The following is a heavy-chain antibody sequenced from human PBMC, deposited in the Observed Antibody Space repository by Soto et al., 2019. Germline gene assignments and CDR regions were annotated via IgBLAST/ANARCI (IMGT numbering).Heavy chain of an antibody. J-gene: IGHJ6*02. CDR2: IDPSDSYT. CDR3: TRDGSPFALDV. CDR1: GYSFTSYW. Sequence: PXESMKISCKGSGYSFTSYWISWVGQMPGKGLEWMGRIDPSDSYTNYSPSFQGHVTISADKSISTAYLQWSSLKASDTAMYYCTRDGSPFALDVWGLGTSVTVSS. V-gene: IGHV5-10-1*01.